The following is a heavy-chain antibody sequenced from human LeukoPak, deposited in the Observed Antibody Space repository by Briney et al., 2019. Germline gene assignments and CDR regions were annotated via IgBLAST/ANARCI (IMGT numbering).Heavy chain of an antibody. D-gene: IGHD6-13*01. CDR1: GGSISSGDYY. CDR2: IYYSGST. V-gene: IGHV4-30-4*08. J-gene: IGHJ4*02. CDR3: ARGGGSSWYPSLFDY. Sequence: SETLSLTCTVSGGSISSGDYYWSWIRQPPRKGLEWIGYIYYSGSTYYNPSLKSRVTTSVDTSKNQFSLKLSSVTVADTAVYYCARGGGSSWYPSLFDYWGQGTLVTVSS.